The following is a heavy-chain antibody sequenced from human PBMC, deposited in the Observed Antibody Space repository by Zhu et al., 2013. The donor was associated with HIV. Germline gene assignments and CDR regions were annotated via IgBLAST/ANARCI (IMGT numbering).Heavy chain of an antibody. CDR3: AINTRNYYDNHNWFDP. Sequence: QVQLLQSGAEVKKPGSSVKVSCKTSGGTFSSYSISWVRQAPGQGLEWMGGIIPIFDTANYAQKFQGRVTITADESTSTAHMELSNLRSEDTAVYYCAINTRNYYDNHNWFDPWGQGTLVTVSS. CDR2: IIPIFDTA. J-gene: IGHJ5*02. D-gene: IGHD3-22*01. V-gene: IGHV1-69*01. CDR1: GGTFSSYS.